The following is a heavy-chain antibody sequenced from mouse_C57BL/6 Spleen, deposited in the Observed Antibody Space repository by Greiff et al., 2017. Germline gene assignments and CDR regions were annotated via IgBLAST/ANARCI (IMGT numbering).Heavy chain of an antibody. J-gene: IGHJ2*01. Sequence: QVQLQQSGAELVKPGASVKISCKASGYAFSSYWMNWVKQRPGKGLEWIGQIYPGDGDTNYNGKFKGKATLTADKSSSTAYMQLSSLTSEDSAVYFCARSGIITTAPRSFDYWGQGTTLTVAS. CDR1: GYAFSSYW. CDR2: IYPGDGDT. CDR3: ARSGIITTAPRSFDY. D-gene: IGHD1-1*01. V-gene: IGHV1-80*01.